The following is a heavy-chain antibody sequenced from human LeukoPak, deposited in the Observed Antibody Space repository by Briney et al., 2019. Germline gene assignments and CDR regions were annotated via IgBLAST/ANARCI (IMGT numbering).Heavy chain of an antibody. V-gene: IGHV3-23*01. J-gene: IGHJ4*02. CDR1: GFTFSSYA. CDR3: AKDWDYYDRSGSVGDY. CDR2: ISGSGGST. D-gene: IGHD3-22*01. Sequence: PGGSLRLSSAASGFTFSSYAMSWVRQAPGKGLEWVSAISGSGGSTYYADSVKGRFTISRDNSKNTLYLQMNSLRAEDTAVYYCAKDWDYYDRSGSVGDYWGQGTLVTVSS.